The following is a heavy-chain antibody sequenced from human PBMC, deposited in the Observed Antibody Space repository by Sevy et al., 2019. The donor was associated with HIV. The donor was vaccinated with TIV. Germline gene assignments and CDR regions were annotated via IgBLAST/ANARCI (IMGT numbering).Heavy chain of an antibody. CDR2: IYYSGST. V-gene: IGHV4-31*03. CDR1: GGSISSGGYY. D-gene: IGHD3-22*01. Sequence: SETLSLTCTVSGGSISSGGYYWSWIRQHPGKGLEWIGYIYYSGSTYYNPSLKSRVTISVDTSKNQFSLKLSSVTAADTAVYYCARSSYHIWYDSSGYYPGFDPWGQGTLVTVS. J-gene: IGHJ5*02. CDR3: ARSSYHIWYDSSGYYPGFDP.